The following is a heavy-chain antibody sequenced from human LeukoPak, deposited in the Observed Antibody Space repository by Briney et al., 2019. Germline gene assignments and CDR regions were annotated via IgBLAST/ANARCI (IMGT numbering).Heavy chain of an antibody. V-gene: IGHV4-59*01. D-gene: IGHD3/OR15-3a*01. CDR2: IYYSGST. CDR3: ARSHSVWTSFDY. J-gene: IGHJ4*02. CDR1: GGSISTYY. Sequence: PSETLSLTCTVSGGSISTYYWSWIRQPPGKRLECIGYIYYSGSTNYNPSLKSRVTISVDTSKNQFSLKLSSVTAADTAVYYCARSHSVWTSFDYWGQGTLVTVSS.